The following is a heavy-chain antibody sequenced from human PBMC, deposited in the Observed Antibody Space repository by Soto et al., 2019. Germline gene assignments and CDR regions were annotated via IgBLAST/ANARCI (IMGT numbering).Heavy chain of an antibody. CDR1: GFTFSSYA. CDR3: AKGGSSPYYYYGMDV. Sequence: GGSLRLSCAAYGFTFSSYAMSWVRQAPGKGLEWVSAISGSGGSTYYADSVKGRFTISRDNSKNTLYLQMNSLRAEDTAVYYCAKGGSSPYYYYGMDVWGQGTTVTVSS. V-gene: IGHV3-23*01. CDR2: ISGSGGST. J-gene: IGHJ6*02. D-gene: IGHD6-6*01.